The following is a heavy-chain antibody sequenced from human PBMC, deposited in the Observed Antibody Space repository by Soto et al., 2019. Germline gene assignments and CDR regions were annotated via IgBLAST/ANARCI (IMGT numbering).Heavy chain of an antibody. CDR1: GFTFGDYG. CDR2: INWNGGST. CDR3: ARDDVCDFWSGYYY. V-gene: IGHV3-20*04. J-gene: IGHJ4*02. Sequence: GGSLRLSCAASGFTFGDYGMSWVRQAPGKGLEWVSGINWNGGSTVYADSVKGRFTISRDNAKNSLYLQMNSLRAEDTALYYCARDDVCDFWSGYYYWGQGTLVTVSS. D-gene: IGHD3-3*01.